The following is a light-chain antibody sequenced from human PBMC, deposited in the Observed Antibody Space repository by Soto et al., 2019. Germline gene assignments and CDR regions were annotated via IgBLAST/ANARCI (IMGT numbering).Light chain of an antibody. J-gene: IGKJ1*01. CDR3: HQRQRWPRT. CDR2: EAS. V-gene: IGKV3-11*01. Sequence: EIVLTQSPYTVCSSPGERAILSCRASQTVGVRLAWYQHKPGQAPRLIIYEASNRAAGIPARFSGSGSGTDFTLTITSLEPEDFAFYYCHQRQRWPRTFGQGTKVDI. CDR1: QTVGVR.